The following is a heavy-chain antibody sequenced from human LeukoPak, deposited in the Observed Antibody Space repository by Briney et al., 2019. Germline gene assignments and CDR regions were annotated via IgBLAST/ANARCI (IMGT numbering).Heavy chain of an antibody. V-gene: IGHV1-2*04. CDR3: ARGALWFGELSVDY. CDR2: VNPNSGGT. CDR1: GYTFTGYY. Sequence: ASVKVSCKASGYTFTGYYMHWVRQAPGQGLEWMGWVNPNSGGTNYAQKFQGWVTMTRDTSISTAYMELSRLRSDDTAVCYCARGALWFGELSVDYWGQGTLVTVSS. J-gene: IGHJ4*02. D-gene: IGHD3-10*01.